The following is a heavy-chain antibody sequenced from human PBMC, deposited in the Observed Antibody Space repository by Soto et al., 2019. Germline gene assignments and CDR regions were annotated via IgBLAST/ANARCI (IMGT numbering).Heavy chain of an antibody. V-gene: IGHV3-30-3*01. J-gene: IGHJ4*02. CDR1: GFTFSSYA. CDR2: ISYDGSNK. CDR3: AKSYSSSWYPFDY. Sequence: GGSLRLSCAASGFTFSSYAMHWVRQAPGKGLEWVAVISYDGSNKYYADSVKGRFTISRGNSKNTLYLQMNSLRAEDTAVYYCAKSYSSSWYPFDYWGQGTLVTVSS. D-gene: IGHD6-13*01.